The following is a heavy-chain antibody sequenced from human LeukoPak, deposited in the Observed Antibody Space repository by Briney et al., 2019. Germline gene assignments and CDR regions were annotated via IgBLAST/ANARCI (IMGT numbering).Heavy chain of an antibody. CDR2: FDPEDGET. J-gene: IGHJ4*02. CDR3: ATLRLDSSSWSSKIFDY. CDR1: GYTLTELS. V-gene: IGHV1-24*01. Sequence: ASVKVSCKVSGYTLTELSMHWVRQAPGKGLEWMGGFDPEDGETIYAQKFQGRVTMTEDTSTDTAYMELSSLRSEDTAVYYCATLRLDSSSWSSKIFDYWGQGTLVTVSS. D-gene: IGHD6-13*01.